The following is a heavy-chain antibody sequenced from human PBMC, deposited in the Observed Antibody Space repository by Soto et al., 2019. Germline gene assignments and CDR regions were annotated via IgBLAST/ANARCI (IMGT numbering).Heavy chain of an antibody. V-gene: IGHV3-33*06. D-gene: IGHD6-13*01. J-gene: IGHJ5*02. Sequence: GGSLRLSCAASGFTFSGLGMHWVRQAPGKGLEWVAVIRCGGGNTYYADPVKGRFTISRDNSKNTLYLQMNSLRADDTAVYYCAKVSYSSSWYFDPWGQGTLVTVSS. CDR2: IRCGGGNT. CDR1: GFTFSGLG. CDR3: AKVSYSSSWYFDP.